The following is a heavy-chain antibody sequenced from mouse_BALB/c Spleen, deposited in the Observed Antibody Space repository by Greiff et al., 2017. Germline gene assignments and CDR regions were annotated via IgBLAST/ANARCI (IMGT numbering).Heavy chain of an antibody. CDR3: ARWRNWVLDY. D-gene: IGHD4-1*01. CDR2: INPYNDGT. CDR1: GYTFTSYV. V-gene: IGHV1-14*01. J-gene: IGHJ2*01. Sequence: LVESGPELVKPGASVKMSCKASGYTFTSYVMHWVKQKPGQGLEWIGYINPYNDGTKYNEKFKGKATLTSDKSSSTAYMELSSLTSEDSAVYYCARWRNWVLDYWGQGTTLTVSS.